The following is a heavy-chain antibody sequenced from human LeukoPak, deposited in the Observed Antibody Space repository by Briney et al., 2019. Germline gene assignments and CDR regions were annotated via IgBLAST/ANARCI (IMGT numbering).Heavy chain of an antibody. J-gene: IGHJ4*02. Sequence: ASVKVSCKASGYTFISYTIHWVRQAPRQRLEWMGWIDAGNGNTKYSQKFQGRVTITSDTSASTAYMELSSLRSEDTAVYYCARGIAVAATIDFWGQGTLVTVSS. CDR1: GYTFISYT. CDR2: IDAGNGNT. CDR3: ARGIAVAATIDF. V-gene: IGHV1-3*01. D-gene: IGHD6-19*01.